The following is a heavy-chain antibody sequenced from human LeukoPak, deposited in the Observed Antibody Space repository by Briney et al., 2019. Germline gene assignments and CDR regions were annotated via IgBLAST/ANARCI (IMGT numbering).Heavy chain of an antibody. Sequence: GGSLRLSCAASGFTVSSNYVSWVRQAPGKGVEWVSDIYSGGSTYYAGSVKGRFTMSRDNSKNTLFLQMCSLTAEDTAMYYCTRTFLSGDGYKVGYFDYWGQGTLVTVSS. CDR1: GFTVSSNY. CDR2: IYSGGST. J-gene: IGHJ4*02. D-gene: IGHD5-24*01. V-gene: IGHV3-53*01. CDR3: TRTFLSGDGYKVGYFDY.